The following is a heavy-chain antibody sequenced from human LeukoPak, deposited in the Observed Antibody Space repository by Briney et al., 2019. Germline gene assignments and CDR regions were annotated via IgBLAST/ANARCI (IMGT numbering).Heavy chain of an antibody. CDR2: IIPIFGTA. CDR1: GGTFSSYA. Sequence: GASVKVSCKASGGTFSSYAISWVRQAPGQGLEWMGGIIPIFGTANYAQKFQGRVTITTDESTSTAYMELSSLRSEDTAVYYCARRRSTSCYTKVCEAWFDPWGQGTLVTVSS. D-gene: IGHD2-2*02. V-gene: IGHV1-69*05. J-gene: IGHJ5*02. CDR3: ARRRSTSCYTKVCEAWFDP.